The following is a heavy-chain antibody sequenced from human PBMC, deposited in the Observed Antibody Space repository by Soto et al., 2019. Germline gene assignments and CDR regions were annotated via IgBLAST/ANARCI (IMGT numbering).Heavy chain of an antibody. CDR2: ISSNGGST. J-gene: IGHJ6*02. CDR1: GFTFSSYA. D-gene: IGHD1-26*01. V-gene: IGHV3-64D*08. Sequence: GGSLRLSCSASGFTFSSYAMHWVRQAPGKGLEYVSAISSNGGSTYYADSVKGRFTISRDNSKNTLYLQMSSLRAEDTAVYYCSGGLQIYYYGMDVWGQGTTVTVSS. CDR3: SGGLQIYYYGMDV.